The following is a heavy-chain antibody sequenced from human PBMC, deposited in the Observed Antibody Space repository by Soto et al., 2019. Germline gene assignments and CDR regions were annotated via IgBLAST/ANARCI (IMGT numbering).Heavy chain of an antibody. CDR3: ARVPIAAAVSVNWFDP. D-gene: IGHD6-13*01. CDR1: GGSISSGGYY. Sequence: PTETLSLTCTVSGGSISSGGYYWSWIRQHPGKGLEWIGYIYYSGSTYYNPSLKSRVTISVDTSKNQFSLKLSSVTAADTAVYYCARVPIAAAVSVNWFDPWGQGTLVTVSS. J-gene: IGHJ5*02. CDR2: IYYSGST. V-gene: IGHV4-31*03.